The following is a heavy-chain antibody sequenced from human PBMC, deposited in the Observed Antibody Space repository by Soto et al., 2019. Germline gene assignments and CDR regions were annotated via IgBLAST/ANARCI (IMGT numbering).Heavy chain of an antibody. CDR2: IYHSGST. Sequence: PWETLSLTCAVSGYSISSGYYWGWIRQPPGKGLEWIGSIYHSGSTYYNPSLKSRVTISVDTSKNQFSLKLSSVTAADTAVYYCARVGLAATYYFDYWGQGTLVTVSS. CDR1: GYSISSGYY. J-gene: IGHJ4*02. CDR3: ARVGLAATYYFDY. D-gene: IGHD6-13*01. V-gene: IGHV4-38-2*01.